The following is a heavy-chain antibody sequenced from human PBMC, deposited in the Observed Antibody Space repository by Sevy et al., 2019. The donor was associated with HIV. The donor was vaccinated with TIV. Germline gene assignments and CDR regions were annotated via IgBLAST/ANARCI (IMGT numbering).Heavy chain of an antibody. V-gene: IGHV1-18*01. D-gene: IGHD2-15*01. CDR1: GYTFTSYG. CDR2: ISAYNGNT. J-gene: IGHJ6*02. CDR3: ASYPISSASYYYYYYGMDV. Sequence: ASVKVSCKASGYTFTSYGISWVRQAPGQGLEWMGWISAYNGNTNYAQKLQGRVTMTTDTSTSTAYMELRSLRSDDTAVYYCASYPISSASYYYYYYGMDVWGQGTTVTVSS.